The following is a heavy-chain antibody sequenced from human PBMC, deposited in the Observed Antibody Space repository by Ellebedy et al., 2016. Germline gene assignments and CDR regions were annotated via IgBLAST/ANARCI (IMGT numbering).Heavy chain of an antibody. V-gene: IGHV3-23*01. CDR2: LSGSGPKT. J-gene: IGHJ2*01. CDR3: AKHETDGDYYFDL. D-gene: IGHD2-21*01. CDR1: GFTFTTYA. Sequence: GGSLRLSXAASGFTFTTYATSWVRQAPGEGLEWVSTLSGSGPKTYYADSVQGRFTISRDNSKSTLYLQMNSLRAEDTAVYYCAKHETDGDYYFDLWGRGTLVTVSS.